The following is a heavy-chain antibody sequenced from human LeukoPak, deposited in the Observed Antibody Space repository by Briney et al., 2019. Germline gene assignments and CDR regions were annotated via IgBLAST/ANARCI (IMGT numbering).Heavy chain of an antibody. CDR1: GGSISSSY. V-gene: IGHV4-59*01. D-gene: IGHD3-22*01. CDR2: IYSIRST. Sequence: SETLSLTCTVSGGSISSSYWSWIRQPPGKGLEWIGYIYSIRSTNCNPSVKSRVAMSVATSKKQFSLKLSSLTAADTAVYYCASGTRDYYDPGVGIYFDYWGQGTLATVSS. CDR3: ASGTRDYYDPGVGIYFDY. J-gene: IGHJ4*02.